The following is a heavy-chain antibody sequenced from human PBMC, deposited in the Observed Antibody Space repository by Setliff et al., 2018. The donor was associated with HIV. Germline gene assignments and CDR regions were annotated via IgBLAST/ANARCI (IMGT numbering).Heavy chain of an antibody. Sequence: SETLSLTCTVSGDSVNDRSYFWGWIRQPPGTGLEWTGTFYYNGDSRYNPSLKSRVTISLDTSNNHFSLKLRSVTATDTAVYYCARVVAATHYYYYYMDVLGKGTTVTVSS. CDR1: GDSVNDRSYF. CDR2: FYYNGDS. V-gene: IGHV4-39*02. J-gene: IGHJ6*03. D-gene: IGHD2-15*01. CDR3: ARVVAATHYYYYYMDV.